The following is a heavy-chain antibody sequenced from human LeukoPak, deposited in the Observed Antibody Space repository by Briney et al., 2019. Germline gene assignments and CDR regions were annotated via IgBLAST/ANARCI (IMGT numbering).Heavy chain of an antibody. Sequence: ASVKVSCKASGYTFTNYDINWVRQATGQGLEWMGWMNPNSGNTGYAQKFQGRVTMTRDTSISTAYMELSSLRSEDTAVYYCARMNRMAAADDDNWFDPWGQGTLVTVSS. V-gene: IGHV1-8*01. J-gene: IGHJ5*02. CDR1: GYTFTNYD. CDR3: ARMNRMAAADDDNWFDP. D-gene: IGHD6-25*01. CDR2: MNPNSGNT.